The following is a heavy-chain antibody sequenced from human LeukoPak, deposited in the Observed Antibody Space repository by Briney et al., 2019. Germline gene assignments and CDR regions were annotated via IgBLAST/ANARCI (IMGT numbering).Heavy chain of an antibody. Sequence: PGGSLRLSCAASGFTFSGYAMSWVRQAPGKGLEWVSSISGSGNRTYYADSVRGRFTISRDNSKNTLFLQMNSLRAEDTAVYYCAKNLYCGGGSCYPSALGMDVWGQGTTVTVPS. CDR1: GFTFSGYA. CDR2: ISGSGNRT. J-gene: IGHJ6*02. D-gene: IGHD2-15*01. CDR3: AKNLYCGGGSCYPSALGMDV. V-gene: IGHV3-23*01.